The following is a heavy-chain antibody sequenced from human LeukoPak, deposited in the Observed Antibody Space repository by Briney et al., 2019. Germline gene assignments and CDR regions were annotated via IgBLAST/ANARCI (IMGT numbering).Heavy chain of an antibody. J-gene: IGHJ6*02. CDR1: GYTLTELS. Sequence: SCKVSGYTLTELSMHWVRQAPGKGLEWVAVISCDGSNKYYADSVKGRFTISRDNSKNTLYLQMNSLRAEDTAVYFCARGGGLDVWGQGATVTVSS. D-gene: IGHD3-16*01. CDR3: ARGGGLDV. V-gene: IGHV3-30*03. CDR2: ISCDGSNK.